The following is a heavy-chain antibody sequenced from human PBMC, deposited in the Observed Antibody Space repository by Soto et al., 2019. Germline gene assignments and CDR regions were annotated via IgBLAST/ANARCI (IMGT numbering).Heavy chain of an antibody. Sequence: PGESLKISCKVSGNSFTDYWISWVRQMPGKGLEWMGKIDPTDSYTNYSPSFQGHVTISADKSSSIVYLQWSSLKASDTAMYYCARRFNWNDDHYFYGMDVWGQGTTVTAP. CDR1: GNSFTDYW. CDR3: ARRFNWNDDHYFYGMDV. V-gene: IGHV5-10-1*01. CDR2: IDPTDSYT. J-gene: IGHJ6*02. D-gene: IGHD1-1*01.